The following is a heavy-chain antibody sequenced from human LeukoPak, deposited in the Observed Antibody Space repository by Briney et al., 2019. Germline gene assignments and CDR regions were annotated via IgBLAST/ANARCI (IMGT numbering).Heavy chain of an antibody. CDR1: GFTFGSYW. J-gene: IGHJ4*02. CDR3: AGGWDYFDY. V-gene: IGHV3-74*01. CDR2: INSDGSTT. Sequence: PAGSPRLSCAASGFTFGSYWMHWVRQAPGKGLVWVSRINSDGSTTNYADSVKGRFTISRDNAKNTLYLQMNSLRAEDTAVYYCAGGWDYFDYWGQVTMVAGSS. D-gene: IGHD1-26*01.